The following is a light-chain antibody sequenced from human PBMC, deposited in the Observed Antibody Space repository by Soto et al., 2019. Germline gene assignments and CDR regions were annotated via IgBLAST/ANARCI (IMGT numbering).Light chain of an antibody. J-gene: IGLJ2*01. CDR3: CSYAGSHTFV. CDR1: SSDVSDYNY. Sequence: QSALTQPRSVSGSPGQSVTISCTGTSSDVSDYNYVSWYQQHPGKAPKLMIYDVNQRPSGVPDRFSGSKSGNTASLTISGLQAEDEADYYCCSYAGSHTFVFGGGTKLTVL. CDR2: DVN. V-gene: IGLV2-11*01.